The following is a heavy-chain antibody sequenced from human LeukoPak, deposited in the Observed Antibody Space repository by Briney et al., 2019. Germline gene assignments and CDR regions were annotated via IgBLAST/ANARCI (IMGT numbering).Heavy chain of an antibody. Sequence: GGSLRLSCAASGFTLSSYSMNWVRQAPGKGLEWVSSITSSSIYIYYADSVKGRFTVSRDNARNSLYLQMNSLRAEDTAVYYCARPRGSSGWYGDGFGIWGQGTMVTVSP. CDR3: ARPRGSSGWYGDGFGI. V-gene: IGHV3-21*06. CDR1: GFTLSSYS. D-gene: IGHD6-19*01. CDR2: ITSSSIYI. J-gene: IGHJ3*02.